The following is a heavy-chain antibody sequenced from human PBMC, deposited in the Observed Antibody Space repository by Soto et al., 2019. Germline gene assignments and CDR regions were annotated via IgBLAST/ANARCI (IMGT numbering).Heavy chain of an antibody. CDR2: IYYSGST. CDR1: GGSINTYY. D-gene: IGHD3-22*01. J-gene: IGHJ3*02. Sequence: PSETLSLTCTVSGGSINTYYWSWIRQPPGKAPEWIGYIYYSGSTNYNPFLMSRVTISVDTSKNQFSLKLSSVTAADTAVYYCARDIDYYDSSGYYYDAFDIWGQGTMVTVSS. V-gene: IGHV4-59*12. CDR3: ARDIDYYDSSGYYYDAFDI.